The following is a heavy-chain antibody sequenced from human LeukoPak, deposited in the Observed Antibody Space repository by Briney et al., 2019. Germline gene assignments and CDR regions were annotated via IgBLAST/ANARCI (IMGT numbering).Heavy chain of an antibody. CDR3: AIGWNYAFRFDY. CDR1: GFTFSDYW. J-gene: IGHJ4*02. Sequence: GGSLRLSCAASGFTFSDYWMTWVRQAPGKGLEWVAHIKQDGSEKYYVDSVKGRFTISGDNAKNLLYLQMSSLRAEDTAVYYCAIGWNYAFRFDYWGQGTLVSVSS. V-gene: IGHV3-7*01. D-gene: IGHD1-7*01. CDR2: IKQDGSEK.